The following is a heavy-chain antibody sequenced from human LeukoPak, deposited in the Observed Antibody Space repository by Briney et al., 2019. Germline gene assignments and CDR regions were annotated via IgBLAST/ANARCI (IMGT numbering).Heavy chain of an antibody. CDR1: GGSISSYY. CDR3: ARQLRGEAVAGHLQPFDY. D-gene: IGHD6-19*01. Sequence: NPSETLSLTCTVSGGSISSYYWNWIRQPPGKGLEWIGYIYYSGSTNYSPSLKSRVTISVDTSKNQFSLKLSSVTAADTAVYFCARQLRGEAVAGHLQPFDYWGQGTLVTVSS. CDR2: IYYSGST. J-gene: IGHJ4*02. V-gene: IGHV4-59*08.